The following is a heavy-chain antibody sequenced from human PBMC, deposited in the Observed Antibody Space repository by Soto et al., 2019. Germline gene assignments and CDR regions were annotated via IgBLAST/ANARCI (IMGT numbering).Heavy chain of an antibody. D-gene: IGHD2-15*01. CDR3: ARLAEYCNGIKCYSNFDF. J-gene: IGHJ4*01. CDR2: MNPSSGET. V-gene: IGHV1-8*01. Sequence: ASVKVSCKTSGYNFTNFDINWVRQAPGRGLVWMGWMNPSSGETGSAQNFQGRVTMTRDISTRTFFMQLASLRSEDTAIYYCARLAEYCNGIKCYSNFDFWGRGTQVTVSS. CDR1: GYNFTNFD.